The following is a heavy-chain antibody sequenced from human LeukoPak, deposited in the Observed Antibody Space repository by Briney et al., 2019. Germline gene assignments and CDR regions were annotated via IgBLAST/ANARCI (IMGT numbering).Heavy chain of an antibody. Sequence: GGSLRLSCAASGFTFNNYAIHWVRQAPGKGLEWVAIISFDGGNKYYADSVKGRFTISRDNYKNTLYLQMNSLRAEDTAVYYCARDGIVGSPLFKFDYWGQGTLVTVSS. V-gene: IGHV3-30-3*01. D-gene: IGHD1-26*01. CDR1: GFTFNNYA. J-gene: IGHJ4*02. CDR3: ARDGIVGSPLFKFDY. CDR2: ISFDGGNK.